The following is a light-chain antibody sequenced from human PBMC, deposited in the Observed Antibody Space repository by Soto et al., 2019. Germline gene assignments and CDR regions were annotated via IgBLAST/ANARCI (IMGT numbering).Light chain of an antibody. J-gene: IGLJ2*01. V-gene: IGLV2-14*01. CDR3: SSYTGSNTVV. Sequence: QLVLTQPASVSGSPGQSITISCTGSSSDVGGYNYVSWYQQHPGKAPKLMIYDVSNRPSGVSNRFSGSKSGNTASLTISGLQAEDEADYYCSSYTGSNTVVFGGGTKVTVL. CDR2: DVS. CDR1: SSDVGGYNY.